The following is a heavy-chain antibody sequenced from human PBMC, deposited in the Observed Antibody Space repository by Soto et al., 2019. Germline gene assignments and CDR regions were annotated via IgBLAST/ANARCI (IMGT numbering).Heavy chain of an antibody. J-gene: IGHJ6*02. D-gene: IGHD2-15*01. V-gene: IGHV5-51*01. CDR2: IYPGDSDT. CDR3: ARHSVCRSVNYYYGMDV. Sequence: PGESLKISCKGSGYSFTSYWIGWVRQMPGKGLERMGIIYPGDSDTRYSPSFQGQVTISADKSISTAYLQWSSLKASDTAMYYCARHSVCRSVNYYYGMDVWGQGTTVIVSS. CDR1: GYSFTSYW.